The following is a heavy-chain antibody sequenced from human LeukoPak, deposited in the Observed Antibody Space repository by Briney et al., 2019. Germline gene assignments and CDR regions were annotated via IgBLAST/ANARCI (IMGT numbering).Heavy chain of an antibody. V-gene: IGHV3-74*01. J-gene: IGHJ3*02. Sequence: PGGSLRLSCAASGFTFSHYLMHWVRQAPGKGLVWVSRINIDESNTNSYADSVKGRFIISRDNAKNTLYLQMKSLRAEDTAVYFCGRGGNGIDIWGQGTTVIVSS. CDR1: GFTFSHYL. CDR3: GRGGNGIDI. CDR2: INIDESNT. D-gene: IGHD2-8*01.